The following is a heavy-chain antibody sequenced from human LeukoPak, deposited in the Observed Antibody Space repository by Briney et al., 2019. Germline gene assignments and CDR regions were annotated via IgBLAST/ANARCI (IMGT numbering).Heavy chain of an antibody. J-gene: IGHJ3*02. CDR3: ARAAPRESIKQQLVRLAFDI. CDR1: GFIFSSYA. V-gene: IGHV3-64*01. D-gene: IGHD6-13*01. CDR2: ISSNGGST. Sequence: GGSLRLSCAASGFIFSSYAMHWVRQAPGKGLEYVSAISSNGGSTYYANSVKGRFTISRDNSKNTLYLQMGSLRAEDMAVYYCARAAPRESIKQQLVRLAFDIWGQGTMVTVSS.